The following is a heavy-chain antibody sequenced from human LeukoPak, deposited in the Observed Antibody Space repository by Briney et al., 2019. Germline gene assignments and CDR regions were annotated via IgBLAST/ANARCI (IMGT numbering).Heavy chain of an antibody. V-gene: IGHV1-69*13. CDR1: GGTFSSYA. D-gene: IGHD2-2*02. CDR3: ERAFSSHRCCSSTSCYTGAFDI. CDR2: IIPIFGTA. J-gene: IGHJ3*02. Sequence: GASVKVSCKASGGTFSSYAISWVRQAPGQGLEWTGGIIPIFGTANYAQKFQGRVTITADESTSTAYMELSSLRSEDTAVYYRERAFSSHRCCSSTSCYTGAFDIWGQGTMVTVSS.